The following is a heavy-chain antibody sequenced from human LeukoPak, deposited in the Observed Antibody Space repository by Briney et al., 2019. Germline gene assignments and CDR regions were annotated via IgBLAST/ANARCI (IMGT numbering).Heavy chain of an antibody. D-gene: IGHD6-13*01. CDR1: GYTFTGYY. J-gene: IGHJ4*02. CDR3: ARGVDSSSWDFDY. Sequence: ASVKVSCKASGYTFTGYYMHWVRQAPGQGLEWMGRINPNSGGTNYTQKFQGSVTMTRDTSISTAYMEVSRLRSDDTAVYYCARGVDSSSWDFDYWGQGTLVTVSS. CDR2: INPNSGGT. V-gene: IGHV1-2*06.